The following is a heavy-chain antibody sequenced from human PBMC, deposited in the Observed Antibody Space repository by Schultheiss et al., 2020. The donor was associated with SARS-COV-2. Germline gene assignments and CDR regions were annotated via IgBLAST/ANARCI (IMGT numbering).Heavy chain of an antibody. CDR3: AGYYYYDTSVAPPT. Sequence: SETLSLTCAVYGGSFSGYSWSWIRQPPGKGLEWIGYIFYSGSANYNPSLKSRVTISVDKSNNQFSLNLTSVTAADTAVYYCAGYYYYDTSVAPPTWGQGALVTVSS. CDR2: IFYSGSA. V-gene: IGHV4-34*11. CDR1: GGSFSGYS. D-gene: IGHD3-22*01. J-gene: IGHJ5*02.